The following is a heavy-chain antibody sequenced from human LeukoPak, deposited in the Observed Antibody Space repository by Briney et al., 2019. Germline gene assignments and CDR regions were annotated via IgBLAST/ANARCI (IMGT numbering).Heavy chain of an antibody. Sequence: SETLSLTCAVYGGSFSGYYWSWIRQPPGKGLEWIGEINHSGSTNYNPSLKSRVTISVDTSKNQFSLKLSSVTAADTAVYYCARGRGGSGPNGSHWGQGTLVTVSS. CDR2: INHSGST. CDR3: ARGRGGSGPNGSH. V-gene: IGHV4-34*01. J-gene: IGHJ4*02. CDR1: GGSFSGYY. D-gene: IGHD3-10*01.